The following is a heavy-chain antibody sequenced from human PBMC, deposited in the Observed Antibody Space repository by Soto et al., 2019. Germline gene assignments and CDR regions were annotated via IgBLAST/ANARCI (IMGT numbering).Heavy chain of an antibody. Sequence: SETLSLTCAVYGGSFSGYYWSWIRQPPGKGLEWIGEINHSGSTNYNPSLKSRVTISVDTSKNQFSLKLSSVTAADTAVYYCARAAVAGTFYWGRALSPPSLAVGMDVWGQGTTVTVSS. D-gene: IGHD6-19*01. CDR1: GGSFSGYY. CDR3: ARAAVAGTFYWGRALSPPSLAVGMDV. J-gene: IGHJ6*02. CDR2: INHSGST. V-gene: IGHV4-34*01.